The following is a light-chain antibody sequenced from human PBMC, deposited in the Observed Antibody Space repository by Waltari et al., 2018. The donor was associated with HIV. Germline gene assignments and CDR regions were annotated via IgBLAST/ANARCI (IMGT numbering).Light chain of an antibody. J-gene: IGLJ3*02. CDR3: SSYANTDTLL. CDR1: SSDIGPYNL. V-gene: IGLV2-14*01. Sequence: QSALTQPASVSGSPRQSITISCTGTSSDIGPYNLVSWYRQYPGMAPQLGIPGVDTRPSGFSDRFSGSKSGNVASLTIASLQSEDEAEYYCSSYANTDTLLFGGGTKLTVL. CDR2: GVD.